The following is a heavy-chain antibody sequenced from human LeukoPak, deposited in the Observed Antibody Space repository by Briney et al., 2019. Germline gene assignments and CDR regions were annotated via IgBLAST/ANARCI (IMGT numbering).Heavy chain of an antibody. D-gene: IGHD6-19*01. Sequence: GASVKVSCKASGYTFTSYDINWVRQATGQGLEWMGWMNPNSGNTGYAQKFQGRVTMTRDTSISTAYMELSRLRSDDTAVYYCARAVAGLKYDYWGQGTLVTVSS. V-gene: IGHV1-8*01. CDR3: ARAVAGLKYDY. CDR1: GYTFTSYD. J-gene: IGHJ4*02. CDR2: MNPNSGNT.